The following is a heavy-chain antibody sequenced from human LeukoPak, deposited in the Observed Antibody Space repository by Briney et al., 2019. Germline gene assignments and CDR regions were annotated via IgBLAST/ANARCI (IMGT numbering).Heavy chain of an antibody. J-gene: IGHJ4*02. CDR3: ARGQCSSPSCRYFDY. Sequence: PGGSLRLSCAASGFTVSSTHMNCVRQAPGKGLEWVSVITSGGNSYYADSVKGRFTISRDNSKNTLYLQMNSLRAEDTAVYYCARGQCSSPSCRYFDYWGQGTLVTVSS. CDR1: GFTVSSTH. CDR2: ITSGGNS. D-gene: IGHD2-2*01. V-gene: IGHV3-66*01.